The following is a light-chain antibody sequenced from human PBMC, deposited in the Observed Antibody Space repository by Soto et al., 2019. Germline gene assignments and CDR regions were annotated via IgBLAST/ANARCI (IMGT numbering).Light chain of an antibody. V-gene: IGLV2-14*01. J-gene: IGLJ1*01. CDR3: TSYTGGSTYV. CDR1: SSDVGGYNY. CDR2: EVS. Sequence: QSVLTQPASVSGSPGQSITISCTGTSSDVGGYNYVSWYQQYPGKAPKLMIYEVSNRPSGVSNRFSGSESGNTASLTISGLQAEDEADYYCTSYTGGSTYVFGTGTKVTVL.